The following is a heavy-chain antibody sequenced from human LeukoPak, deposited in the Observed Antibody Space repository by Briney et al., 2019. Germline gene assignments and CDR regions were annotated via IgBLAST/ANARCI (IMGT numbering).Heavy chain of an antibody. V-gene: IGHV1-46*01. J-gene: IGHJ4*02. CDR1: GYTFTSYY. Sequence: ASVKVSCKASGYTFTSYYMHWVRQAPGQGLEWMGIINPSGGGTNYAQNFQGRVTMTRDTSTSTVYMELSSLRSEDTAMYYCARDNSRNSNDYWGQGTLVTVSP. CDR3: ARDNSRNSNDY. D-gene: IGHD1-20*01. CDR2: INPSGGGT.